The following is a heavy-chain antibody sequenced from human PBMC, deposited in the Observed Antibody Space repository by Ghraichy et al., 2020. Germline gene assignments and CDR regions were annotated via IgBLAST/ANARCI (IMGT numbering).Heavy chain of an antibody. J-gene: IGHJ4*02. CDR2: IYPDDSDT. D-gene: IGHD2-2*01. Sequence: GGSLRLSCKGSGYSFTNHWIGWVRQMSGEGLEWMGSIYPDDSDTRYSPSFQGQVTISVDKSTTTAYLQWSSLKTSDTAMYYCARRGYCSNSNCPKPGFDYWGQGTLVTVSS. V-gene: IGHV5-51*01. CDR3: ARRGYCSNSNCPKPGFDY. CDR1: GYSFTNHW.